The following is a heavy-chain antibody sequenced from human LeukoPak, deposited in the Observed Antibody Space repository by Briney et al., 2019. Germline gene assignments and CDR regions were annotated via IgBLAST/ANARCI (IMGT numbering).Heavy chain of an antibody. CDR1: GFRFSDQY. J-gene: IGHJ6*02. CDR3: ATLHFYAMGV. CDR2: ISGSGANR. V-gene: IGHV3-11*01. Sequence: GGSLRLSCAASGFRFSDQYMIWIRQTPGKGLEWVSFISGSGANRFYADSMKGRFTISKDNTKNSLYLQMNSLRAEDTAIYYCATLHFYAMGVWGQGTTVTVSS.